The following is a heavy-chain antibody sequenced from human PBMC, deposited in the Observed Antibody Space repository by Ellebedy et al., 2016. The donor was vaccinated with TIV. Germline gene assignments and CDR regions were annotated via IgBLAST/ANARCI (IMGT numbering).Heavy chain of an antibody. D-gene: IGHD1-26*01. J-gene: IGHJ4*02. V-gene: IGHV3-30*18. CDR3: AKDRGSEWEPSYFDY. Sequence: GESLKISCAASGFTFTNYGMHWVRQAPGKGLEWVAVISYDGSNKYYARSVKGRFTISRDNSKNTLFLQMNSLRAEDTAVYYCAKDRGSEWEPSYFDYWGQGTLVTVSS. CDR2: ISYDGSNK. CDR1: GFTFTNYG.